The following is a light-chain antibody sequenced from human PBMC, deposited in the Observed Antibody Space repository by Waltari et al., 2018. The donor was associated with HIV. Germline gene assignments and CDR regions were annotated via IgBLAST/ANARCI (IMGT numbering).Light chain of an antibody. V-gene: IGLV2-8*01. Sequence: QSALTQPPSASGSPGQSVPIPCTGTSSAVGGYAFVSWYQQHPGKSPKVIIYEVSKRPSGVPDRFSGSKSGNTASLTVSGLQAEDEGDYYCSSYGGSNTPYVFGTGTKITVL. J-gene: IGLJ1*01. CDR3: SSYGGSNTPYV. CDR1: SSAVGGYAF. CDR2: EVS.